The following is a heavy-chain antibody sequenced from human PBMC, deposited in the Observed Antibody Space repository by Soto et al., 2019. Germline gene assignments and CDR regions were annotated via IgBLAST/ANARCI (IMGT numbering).Heavy chain of an antibody. CDR2: ISRGGGTI. J-gene: IGHJ4*02. Sequence: EVQLVESGGGLVQPGGSLRLSCAASGFTFSSYEMNWVRQAPGKGLEWVSYISRGGGTIYYADSVGGRFTISRDNAKNSLFLQMSSLRAEDTAVYYCARDDSGWDYWGQGTLVTVSS. CDR1: GFTFSSYE. V-gene: IGHV3-48*03. D-gene: IGHD5-12*01. CDR3: ARDDSGWDY.